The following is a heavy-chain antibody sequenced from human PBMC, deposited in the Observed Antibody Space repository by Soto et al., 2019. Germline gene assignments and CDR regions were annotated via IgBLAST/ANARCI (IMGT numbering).Heavy chain of an antibody. J-gene: IGHJ5*02. CDR3: ARAGVLLWFGELLNWFDP. D-gene: IGHD3-10*01. V-gene: IGHV4-30-4*01. CDR1: GGSISSGDYY. CDR2: IYYSGST. Sequence: SETLSLTCTVSGGSISSGDYYWSWIRQPPGKGLEWIGYIYYSGSTYYNPSLKSRVTISVDTSKNQFSLKLSSVTAADTAVYYCARAGVLLWFGELLNWFDPWGQGTLVTVSS.